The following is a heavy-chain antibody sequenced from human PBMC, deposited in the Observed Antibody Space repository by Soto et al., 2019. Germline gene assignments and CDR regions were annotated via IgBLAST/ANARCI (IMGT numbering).Heavy chain of an antibody. CDR1: GFSFSSYS. D-gene: IGHD4-17*01. V-gene: IGHV3-23*01. CDR2: LSGGGANT. Sequence: TGGYLRLSCAASGFSFSSYSMAWVRQAAGKGPQWVSGLSGGGANTFYIDSVRGRFTISVDISRNTVFLQMDSLRVDDTAVYYCARWSGYADAWGRGTLVTVSS. CDR3: ARWSGYADA. J-gene: IGHJ4*02.